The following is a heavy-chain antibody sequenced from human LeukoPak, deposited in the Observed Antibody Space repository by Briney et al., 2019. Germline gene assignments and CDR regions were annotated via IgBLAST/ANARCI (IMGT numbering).Heavy chain of an antibody. D-gene: IGHD1-26*01. CDR3: ARGGTFYPSIDY. J-gene: IGHJ4*02. Sequence: ASVKVSCKASGYTLTTSYINWGRKAPGQGLEWMGWVSAYNGKTSYGQRFQGRVTMTTDSSTSTAYMDLASLRSDDTAVYYCARGGTFYPSIDYWGQGTLVTVSS. CDR1: GYTLTTSY. V-gene: IGHV1-18*01. CDR2: VSAYNGKT.